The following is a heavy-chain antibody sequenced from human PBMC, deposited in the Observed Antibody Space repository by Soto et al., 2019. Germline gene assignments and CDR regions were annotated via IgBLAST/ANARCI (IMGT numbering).Heavy chain of an antibody. CDR1: AYSFITYW. CDR2: IWPSDSDT. CDR3: ARLTGNTGAFDI. D-gene: IGHD1-7*01. Sequence: PGDSLKIPCQGSAYSFITYWIAWVRQMPGKGLEWMAIIWPSDSDTRYGPSFQGQVTISVDKSITTAYLQWSSLKASDTAMYYCARLTGNTGAFDIWGQGTMVTVSS. V-gene: IGHV5-51*01. J-gene: IGHJ3*02.